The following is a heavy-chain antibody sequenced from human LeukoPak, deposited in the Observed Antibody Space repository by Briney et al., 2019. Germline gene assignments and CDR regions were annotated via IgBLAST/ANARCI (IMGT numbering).Heavy chain of an antibody. J-gene: IGHJ4*02. V-gene: IGHV3-11*01. Sequence: PGGSLRLSCAASGFTFSDYYMSWIRQAPGKGLEWVSYISSSGSTIYYADSVKGRFTISRDNAKNSLYLQMNSLRAEDTAAYYCASSIVATSFDYWGQGTLVTVSS. CDR2: ISSSGSTI. CDR3: ASSIVATSFDY. D-gene: IGHD5-12*01. CDR1: GFTFSDYY.